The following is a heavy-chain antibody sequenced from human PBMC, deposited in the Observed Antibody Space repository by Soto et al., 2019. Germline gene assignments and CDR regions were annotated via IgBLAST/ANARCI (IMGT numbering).Heavy chain of an antibody. V-gene: IGHV2-5*01. Sequence: QITLKESGPTLVKPTQTLTLTCTFSGFSLSASGVAVGWIRQSPGKALECLAFIYWHDDKRYIPSLESRLTITKDTSKNQVVLTMTNMDPVDTATYYCAHFSSRVNTGYFDYWGPGTLVTVSS. CDR1: GFSLSASGVA. CDR3: AHFSSRVNTGYFDY. J-gene: IGHJ4*02. CDR2: IYWHDDK. D-gene: IGHD4-17*01.